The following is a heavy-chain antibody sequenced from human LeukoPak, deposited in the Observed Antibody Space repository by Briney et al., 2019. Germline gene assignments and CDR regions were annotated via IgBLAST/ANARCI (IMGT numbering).Heavy chain of an antibody. CDR1: GFTFSSYW. D-gene: IGHD2/OR15-2a*01. V-gene: IGHV3-7*01. J-gene: IGHJ6*03. CDR3: ARCNRRCYMDV. CDR2: IKQDGSEK. Sequence: GGSLRLPCAASGFTFSSYWMSWVRQAPGKGLEWVANIKQDGSEKYYVDSVKGRFTISRDNAKNSLYLQMNSLRAEDTAVYYCARCNRRCYMDVWGKGTTVTVSS.